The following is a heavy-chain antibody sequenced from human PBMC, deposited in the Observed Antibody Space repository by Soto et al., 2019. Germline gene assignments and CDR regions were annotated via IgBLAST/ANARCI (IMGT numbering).Heavy chain of an antibody. CDR3: ARDMFSKDSSVDY. D-gene: IGHD3-22*01. V-gene: IGHV3-48*03. CDR1: GFTFSSSE. Sequence: GGSLRLSCAASGFTFSSSEMNWVRQAPGKGLEWVSYISNIGSAIYYADSVKGRFPTPRDNAKNSLYLQRNRLRAEDTVFYYWARDMFSKDSSVDYGGQGTLVTVSS. J-gene: IGHJ4*02. CDR2: ISNIGSAI.